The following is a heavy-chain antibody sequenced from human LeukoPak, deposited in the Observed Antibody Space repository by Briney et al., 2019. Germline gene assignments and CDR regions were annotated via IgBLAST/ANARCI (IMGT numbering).Heavy chain of an antibody. CDR3: ARVSNYYDSSGYYYSYYYYYMDV. Sequence: PSETLSLTCIVSGGSISSSRDYWAWIRQPPGKGLEWIANIYYSGSTYYSPSLKSRVIISVDTSKNQFSLKLSSVTAADTAVYYCARVSNYYDSSGYYYSYYYYYMDVWGKGTTVTVSS. J-gene: IGHJ6*03. CDR1: GGSISSSRDY. V-gene: IGHV4-39*07. D-gene: IGHD3-22*01. CDR2: IYYSGST.